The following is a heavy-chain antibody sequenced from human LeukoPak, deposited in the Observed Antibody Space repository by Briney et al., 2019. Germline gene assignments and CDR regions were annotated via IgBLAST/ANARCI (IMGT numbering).Heavy chain of an antibody. J-gene: IGHJ4*02. CDR2: IYYSGST. V-gene: IGHV4-59*01. CDR1: GGSISSYY. Sequence: PSETLFLTCTVSGGSISSYYWSWIRQPPGKGLEWIGYIYYSGSTNYNPSLKSRVTISVDTSKNQFSLKLSSVTPEDTAVYYCARGLLRRDGYNWVYWGEGTPVTVSS. D-gene: IGHD5-24*01. CDR3: ARGLLRRDGYNWVY.